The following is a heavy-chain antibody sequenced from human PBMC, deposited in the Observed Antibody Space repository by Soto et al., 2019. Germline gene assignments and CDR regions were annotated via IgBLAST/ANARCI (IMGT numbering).Heavy chain of an antibody. V-gene: IGHV3-48*01. Sequence: EVQLVESGGGLVQPGGSLRLSCATSGFILSDCAMNWVRQAPGKGLEWVSYISSSSSVIDYADSVKGRFTVSRDNARNSLYLQMNSLRAEDTAVYYCARDLSCGANSSYYMDVWGKGTTVTVSS. CDR1: GFILSDCA. J-gene: IGHJ6*03. CDR2: ISSSSSVI. CDR3: ARDLSCGANSSYYMDV. D-gene: IGHD2-21*01.